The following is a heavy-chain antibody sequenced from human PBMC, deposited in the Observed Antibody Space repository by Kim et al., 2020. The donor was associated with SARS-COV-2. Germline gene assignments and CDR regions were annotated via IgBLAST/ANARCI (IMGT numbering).Heavy chain of an antibody. Sequence: ASVKVSCKASGYTFTGYYMHWVRQAPGQGLEWMGRINPNSGGTNYAQKFQGRVTMTRDTSISTAYMELSRLGSDDTAVYYCLVYCGGDCYPSSWYYGMDVWGQGTTVTVSS. CDR2: INPNSGGT. CDR3: LVYCGGDCYPSSWYYGMDV. J-gene: IGHJ6*02. V-gene: IGHV1-2*06. CDR1: GYTFTGYY. D-gene: IGHD2-21*02.